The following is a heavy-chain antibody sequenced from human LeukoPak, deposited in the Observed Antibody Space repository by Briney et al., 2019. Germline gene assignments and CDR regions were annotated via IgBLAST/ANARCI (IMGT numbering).Heavy chain of an antibody. CDR1: GFTFSSYG. J-gene: IGHJ4*02. CDR3: AKDSGVVVVENHYFDY. CDR2: ISYDGSNK. D-gene: IGHD2-15*01. V-gene: IGHV3-30*18. Sequence: GGSLRLSCAASGFTFSSYGMHWVRQAPGKGLEWVAVISYDGSNKYYADSVKGRFTISRDNSKNTLYLQMNSLRAEDTAVYYCAKDSGVVVVENHYFDYWGQGTLVTVSS.